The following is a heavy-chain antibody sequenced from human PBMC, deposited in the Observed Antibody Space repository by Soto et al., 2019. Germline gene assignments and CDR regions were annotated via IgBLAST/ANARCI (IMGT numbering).Heavy chain of an antibody. CDR1: GGSISSISYY. Sequence: SETLSLTCSVSGGSISSISYYWGWIRQPPGKGLEWIGSIYYSGSTYYNPSLKSRVTISVDTSKNQFSLKLSSVTAADTAVYYFAIDSSGYYSIPPDYWGQGTLVTVSS. J-gene: IGHJ4*02. V-gene: IGHV4-39*02. D-gene: IGHD3-22*01. CDR3: AIDSSGYYSIPPDY. CDR2: IYYSGST.